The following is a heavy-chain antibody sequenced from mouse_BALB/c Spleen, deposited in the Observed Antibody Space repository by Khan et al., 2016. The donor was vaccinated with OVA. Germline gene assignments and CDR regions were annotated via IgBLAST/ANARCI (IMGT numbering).Heavy chain of an antibody. CDR2: IYPGRGNT. J-gene: IGHJ3*01. V-gene: IGHV1-77*01. D-gene: IGHD4-1*01. Sequence: QVQLQQPGAELARPGASVKLSCKASGYTFSDYYINWVKQRTGQGLEWIGDIYPGRGNTYYNEKFKGKATLTADKSSSTAYMQCSSLTSEDSAVYFCARSGTGSFLYWGQGTLVTVSA. CDR3: ARSGTGSFLY. CDR1: GYTFSDYY.